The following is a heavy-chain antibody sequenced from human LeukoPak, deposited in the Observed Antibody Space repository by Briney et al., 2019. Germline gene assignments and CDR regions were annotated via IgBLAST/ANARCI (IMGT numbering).Heavy chain of an antibody. V-gene: IGHV4-34*01. J-gene: IGHJ4*02. CDR3: ATLGEYYDSSGYYCN. D-gene: IGHD3-22*01. Sequence: PSETLSLTCAVYGGSFSGFYWSWIRQPPGKGLEWIGEINHSGSTYYNPSLKSRDTISVDTSKNQFSLKLTSVTAADTAVYYCATLGEYYDSSGYYCNWGQGTLVTVSS. CDR2: INHSGST. CDR1: GGSFSGFY.